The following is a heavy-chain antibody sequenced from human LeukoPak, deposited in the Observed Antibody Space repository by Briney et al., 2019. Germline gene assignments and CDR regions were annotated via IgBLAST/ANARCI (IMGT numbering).Heavy chain of an antibody. CDR1: GFTFSNAW. J-gene: IGHJ4*02. CDR3: TTVPLKYYYGSGSYYKTLDY. Sequence: GGSLRLSCAASGFTFSNAWMSWVRQAPGKGLEWVGRIKSKTDGGTTDYAAPVKGRFTISRDDSKNTLYLQMNSLKTEDTAVYYCTTVPLKYYYGSGSYYKTLDYWGQGTLVTVSS. CDR2: IKSKTDGGTT. V-gene: IGHV3-15*01. D-gene: IGHD3-10*01.